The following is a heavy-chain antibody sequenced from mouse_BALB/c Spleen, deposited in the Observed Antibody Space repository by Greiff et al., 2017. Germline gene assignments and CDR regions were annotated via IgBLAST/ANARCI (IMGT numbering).Heavy chain of an antibody. D-gene: IGHD2-12*01. J-gene: IGHJ2*01. CDR2: ISSGSSTI. Sequence: EVQRVESGGGLVQPGGSRKLSCAASGFTFSSFGMHWVRQAPEKGLEWVAYISSGSSTIYYADTVKGRFTISRDNPKNTLFLQMTSLRSEDTAMYYCARSNDVGYFDYWGQGTTLTVSS. CDR3: ARSNDVGYFDY. CDR1: GFTFSSFG. V-gene: IGHV5-17*02.